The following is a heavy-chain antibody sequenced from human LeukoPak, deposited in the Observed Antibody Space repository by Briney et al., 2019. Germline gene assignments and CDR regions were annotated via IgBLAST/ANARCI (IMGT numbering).Heavy chain of an antibody. CDR3: AKGYGESHFDS. CDR2: IRFDGSNQ. J-gene: IGHJ4*02. Sequence: GGSLRLSCSASGFTFRSYGMHWVRQAPGKGLEWVAFIRFDGSNQYYADSVKGRFTISRDNSNNTLSLQMNTLRGDDTAVYFCAKGYGESHFDSWGQGNLVTVSS. D-gene: IGHD5-18*01. V-gene: IGHV3-30*02. CDR1: GFTFRSYG.